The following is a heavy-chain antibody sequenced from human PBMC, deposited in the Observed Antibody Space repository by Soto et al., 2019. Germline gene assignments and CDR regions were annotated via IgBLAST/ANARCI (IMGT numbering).Heavy chain of an antibody. CDR2: IDPDGTTV. CDR3: ARPYCSGRTCYNLTAFDI. Sequence: EVQLVESGGGLVQPGGSLRLSCAASGFTFSNYWMHWLRQVPVKGLVWVSRIDPDGTTVRYADSVKGRFTISRDNGKNTVFLQMNSLTADDTAVYYCARPYCSGRTCYNLTAFDIWGQGTMVTVSS. J-gene: IGHJ3*02. CDR1: GFTFSNYW. D-gene: IGHD2-15*01. V-gene: IGHV3-74*01.